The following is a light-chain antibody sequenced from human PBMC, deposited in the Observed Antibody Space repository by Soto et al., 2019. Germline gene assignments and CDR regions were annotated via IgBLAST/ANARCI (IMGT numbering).Light chain of an antibody. V-gene: IGLV1-40*01. CDR1: ISNIVADYD. CDR2: GNI. Sequence: QAVLTQPPYVSGAPGQRVSISCTGGISNIVADYDVKRYQLLPGTVPRLLIYGNINRPSGVPDRFSGSKSGTSASLVITGLQAEDEADYYCKSYDSSLSGYVFGAGTKVTVL. J-gene: IGLJ1*01. CDR3: KSYDSSLSGYV.